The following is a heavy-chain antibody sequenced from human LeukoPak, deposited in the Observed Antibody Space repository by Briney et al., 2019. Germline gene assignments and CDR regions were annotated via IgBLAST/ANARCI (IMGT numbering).Heavy chain of an antibody. J-gene: IGHJ6*02. V-gene: IGHV3-13*01. CDR3: ARASLLWFGSEGMDV. D-gene: IGHD3-10*01. Sequence: PGGSLRLSCAASGFTFSSYDMHWVRQATGKGLEWVSAIGTAGDTYYPGSVKGRFTISRENAKNSLYLQMSSLRAGNTAVYYCARASLLWFGSEGMDVWGQGTTVTVSS. CDR1: GFTFSSYD. CDR2: IGTAGDT.